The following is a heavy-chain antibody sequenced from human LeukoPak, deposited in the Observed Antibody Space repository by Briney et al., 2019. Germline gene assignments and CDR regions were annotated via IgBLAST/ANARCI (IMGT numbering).Heavy chain of an antibody. CDR2: IDHSGST. CDR1: VGSFSGYY. J-gene: IGHJ4*02. Sequence: SETLSLTCAVYVGSFSGYYWTWIRQAPGKGLEWIGEIDHSGSTKYNPSLKSRVTISVDTSKNQFSLKLTSVTAADTAVYYCARAGQSNWNYDYWGPGTLVTVSP. D-gene: IGHD1-7*01. V-gene: IGHV4-34*01. CDR3: ARAGQSNWNYDY.